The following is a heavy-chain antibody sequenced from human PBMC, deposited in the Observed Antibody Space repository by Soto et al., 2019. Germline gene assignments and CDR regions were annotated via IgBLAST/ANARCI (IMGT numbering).Heavy chain of an antibody. V-gene: IGHV5-51*01. CDR3: ARGTDYSNYVGGGANKDYCYYGMDV. CDR2: IYPGDSDT. Sequence: GESLKISCKGSGYSFTSYWIGWVRQMPGKGLEWMGIIYPGDSDTRYSPSFQGQVTISADKSISTAYLQWSSLKASDTAMYYCARGTDYSNYVGGGANKDYCYYGMDVWGQGTTVTVSS. D-gene: IGHD4-4*01. CDR1: GYSFTSYW. J-gene: IGHJ6*02.